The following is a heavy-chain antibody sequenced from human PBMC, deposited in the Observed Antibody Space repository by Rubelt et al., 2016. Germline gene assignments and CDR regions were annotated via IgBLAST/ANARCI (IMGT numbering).Heavy chain of an antibody. J-gene: IGHJ5*02. D-gene: IGHD6-6*01. CDR1: GGSFSGYY. Sequence: QVQLQQWGAGLLKPSETLSLTCAVYGGSFSGYYWSWIRQPPGKGLEWIGEINHSGSTNYNPSLKSGVTISVDTSKNQVSLKLSSVTAADTAVYYCARGGRSSSGFRTVLKAAWFDPWGQGTLVTVSS. CDR2: INHSGST. CDR3: ARGGRSSSGFRTVLKAAWFDP. V-gene: IGHV4-34*01.